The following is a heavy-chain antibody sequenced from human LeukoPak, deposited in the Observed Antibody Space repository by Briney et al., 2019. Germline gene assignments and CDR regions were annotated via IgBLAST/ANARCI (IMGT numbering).Heavy chain of an antibody. V-gene: IGHV1-8*01. CDR2: MNPNSGNT. CDR3: AIRDIVVVPAAIERTKLDY. Sequence: ASVKVSCKASGYTFTSYDINWVRQATGQGLEWMGWMNPNSGNTGYAQKFQGRVTMTRNTSISTAYMELSSLRSEDTAVYYCAIRDIVVVPAAIERTKLDYWGQGTLVTVSS. CDR1: GYTFTSYD. J-gene: IGHJ4*02. D-gene: IGHD2-2*02.